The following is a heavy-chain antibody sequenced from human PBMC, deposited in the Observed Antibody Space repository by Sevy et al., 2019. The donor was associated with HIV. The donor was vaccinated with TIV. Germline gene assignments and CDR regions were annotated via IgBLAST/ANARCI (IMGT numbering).Heavy chain of an antibody. D-gene: IGHD3-16*01. V-gene: IGHV3-23*01. J-gene: IGHJ3*02. CDR2: ISGSGDTT. CDR3: AKEGYRLPGADAIDI. CDR1: GFTFSYYA. Sequence: GESLKISCAASGFTFSYYAMTWVRQAPGKGLEWVSAISGSGDTTYYAESVKGRFTISRDNPRGTLYLQINSLRAEDTAIYFCAKEGYRLPGADAIDIWGQGTMVTVSS.